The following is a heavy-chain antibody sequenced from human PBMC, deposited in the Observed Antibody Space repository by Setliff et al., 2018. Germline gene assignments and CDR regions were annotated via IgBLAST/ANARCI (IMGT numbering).Heavy chain of an antibody. Sequence: PSETLSLTCIVSGESIDSVATGNHYWNWIRQPVGKGLEWIGHIFLTGSTDYDPSFRSRATISLDMSKNQFSLKLSSVTAADTAVYYCARMSGFLYMDVWGKGTTVTVSS. CDR2: IFLTGST. CDR1: GESIDSVATGNHY. D-gene: IGHD6-25*01. J-gene: IGHJ6*03. V-gene: IGHV4-61*09. CDR3: ARMSGFLYMDV.